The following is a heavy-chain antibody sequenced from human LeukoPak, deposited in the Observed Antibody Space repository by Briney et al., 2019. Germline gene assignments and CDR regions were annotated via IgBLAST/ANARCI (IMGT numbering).Heavy chain of an antibody. J-gene: IGHJ4*02. D-gene: IGHD3-22*01. CDR3: AKDRRGSGYYDSSGYSFDY. V-gene: IGHV3-30*18. CDR2: ISYDGSNK. Sequence: GGSLRLSCAASGITFSSYGMHWVRQAPGKGLEWVAVISYDGSNKYYADSVKGRFTISRDNSKNTLYLQMNSLRAEDTAVYYCAKDRRGSGYYDSSGYSFDYWGQGTLVTVSS. CDR1: GITFSSYG.